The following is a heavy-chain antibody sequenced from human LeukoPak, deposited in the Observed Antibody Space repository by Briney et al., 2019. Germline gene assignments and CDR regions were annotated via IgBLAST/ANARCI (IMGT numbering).Heavy chain of an antibody. CDR2: INPSGGST. CDR1: GYTFTSYY. Sequence: GASVKVSCKASGYTFTSYYMHWVRQAPGQGLEWMGIINPSGGSTSYAQKFQGRVTMTRDTSTSTVYMELSSLRSEDTAVYYCAREGGTGADTDYYYGMDVWGQGTTVTVSS. D-gene: IGHD3/OR15-3a*01. J-gene: IGHJ6*02. CDR3: AREGGTGADTDYYYGMDV. V-gene: IGHV1-46*01.